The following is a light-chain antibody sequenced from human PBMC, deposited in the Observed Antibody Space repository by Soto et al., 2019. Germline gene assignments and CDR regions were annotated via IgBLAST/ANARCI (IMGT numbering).Light chain of an antibody. CDR3: QHYDNLHRYT. Sequence: DIQMTQSPSSLSTSVGERVTITCQASQDISNSLNWYQQKPGKAPNLLIYEASKLQTGVPSRFSGGGSGTPFTLTISNLQPEDIATYYGQHYDNLHRYTFGLGTQLEIK. CDR2: EAS. J-gene: IGKJ2*01. V-gene: IGKV1-33*01. CDR1: QDISNS.